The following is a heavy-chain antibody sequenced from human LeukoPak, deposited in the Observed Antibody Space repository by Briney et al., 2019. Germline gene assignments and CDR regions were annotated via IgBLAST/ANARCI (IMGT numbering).Heavy chain of an antibody. CDR3: ARDYTGGWNDY. CDR2: IQEAANEM. Sequence: GGSLRLSCAATGFNFRKHWMSWFRQYIGKGLECVAKIQEAANEMHYVDSVKGRFTISRDNARNSLYLQMNNLRVEDTAIYYCARDYTGGWNDYWGQGTQVTVSS. J-gene: IGHJ4*02. V-gene: IGHV3-7*01. D-gene: IGHD7-27*01. CDR1: GFNFRKHW.